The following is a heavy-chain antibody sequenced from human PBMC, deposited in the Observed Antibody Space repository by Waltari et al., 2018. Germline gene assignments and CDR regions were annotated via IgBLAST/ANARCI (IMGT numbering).Heavy chain of an antibody. CDR3: ARSSGSYSMDV. Sequence: QVQLVQSGAEVKKPGASVKVSCKASGYTFRSYAMHWVRQAPGQRLEWMGWSNTGNGYTKYSQEFQGRVTITRDTSASTAYMELSSLRSEDTAVYYCARSSGSYSMDVWGQGTTVTVAS. CDR1: GYTFRSYA. D-gene: IGHD1-26*01. CDR2: SNTGNGYT. V-gene: IGHV1-3*02. J-gene: IGHJ6*03.